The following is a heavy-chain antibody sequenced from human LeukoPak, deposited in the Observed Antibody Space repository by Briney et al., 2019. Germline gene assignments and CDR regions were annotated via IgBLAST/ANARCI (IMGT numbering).Heavy chain of an antibody. Sequence: ASVKVSCKASGYTFTGYYMHWLRQVPGQGLEWMGWINPNSGDTDYAQKFQGRVTMTRDTSISSAYMELSGLRSDDTAVYYCARGLPYYYYMDVWGKGTTVTVSS. V-gene: IGHV1-2*02. CDR1: GYTFTGYY. J-gene: IGHJ6*03. CDR2: INPNSGDT. CDR3: ARGLPYYYYMDV.